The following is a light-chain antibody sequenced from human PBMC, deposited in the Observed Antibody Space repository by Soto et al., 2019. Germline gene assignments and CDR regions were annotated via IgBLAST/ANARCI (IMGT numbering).Light chain of an antibody. Sequence: QSVLTQPRSVSGSPGQSVTISCTGTSRDVGGYNYVSWYQQHPGKAPKLMIYDVSKRPSGVPDRFSGSKSGNTASLTISGLQAEDEADYYCCSYAGGYTLVFGGGTKVTVL. CDR2: DVS. J-gene: IGLJ2*01. CDR1: SRDVGGYNY. V-gene: IGLV2-11*01. CDR3: CSYAGGYTLV.